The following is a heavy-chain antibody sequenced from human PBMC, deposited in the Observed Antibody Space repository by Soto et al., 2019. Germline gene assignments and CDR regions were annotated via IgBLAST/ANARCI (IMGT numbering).Heavy chain of an antibody. V-gene: IGHV3-30-3*01. D-gene: IGHD3-10*01. J-gene: IGHJ4*02. CDR2: ISYDGSKK. CDR3: ARDPGSYFDY. CDR1: GFTFSSYA. Sequence: QVQLVESGGGVVQPGRSPRLSCAASGFTFSSYAMHWVRQAPGKRLEWVAVISYDGSKKYYADSVKGRFTISRDNSKNTLYLQMNSLRAEDTAVYYCARDPGSYFDYWGQGTLVTVSS.